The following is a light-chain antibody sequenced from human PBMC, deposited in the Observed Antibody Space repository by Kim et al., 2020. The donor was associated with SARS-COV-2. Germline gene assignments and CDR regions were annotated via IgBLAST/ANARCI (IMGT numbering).Light chain of an antibody. CDR3: QAWDSSTVV. V-gene: IGLV3-1*01. CDR2: QDT. J-gene: IGLJ2*01. CDR1: KLGDKY. Sequence: VSPGQTASITCSGDKLGDKYACWYQQKPGQSPVLVIYQDTKRPSGIPERFSGSNSGNTATLTVSGTQAMDEADYYCQAWDSSTVVFGGGTQLTVL.